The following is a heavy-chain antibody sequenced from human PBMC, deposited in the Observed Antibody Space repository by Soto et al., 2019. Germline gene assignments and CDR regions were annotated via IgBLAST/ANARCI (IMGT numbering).Heavy chain of an antibody. Sequence: TGGSLRLSCAASGFTFSNAWMSWVRQAPGKGLEWVGRIKSKTDGGTTDYAAPVKGRFTISRDDSKNTLYLQMNSLKTEDTAVYYCTTYIVQEYYYYYMDVWGKGTTVTVSS. D-gene: IGHD3-16*02. CDR1: GFTFSNAW. J-gene: IGHJ6*03. CDR2: IKSKTDGGTT. CDR3: TTYIVQEYYYYYMDV. V-gene: IGHV3-15*01.